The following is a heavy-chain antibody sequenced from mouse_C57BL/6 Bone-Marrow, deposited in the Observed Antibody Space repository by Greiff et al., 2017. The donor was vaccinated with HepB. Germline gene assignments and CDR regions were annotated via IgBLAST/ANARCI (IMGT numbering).Heavy chain of an antibody. V-gene: IGHV1-53*01. J-gene: IGHJ2*01. Sequence: QVQLQQPGTELVKPGASVKLSCKASGYTFTSYWMHWVKQRPGQGLEWIGNINPSNGGTNYNEKFKSKATLTVDKYSSTAYMQLSSLTSEDSAVYYCAREGALRRRSFDYWGQGTTLTVSS. CDR2: INPSNGGT. CDR1: GYTFTSYW. CDR3: AREGALRRRSFDY. D-gene: IGHD2-4*01.